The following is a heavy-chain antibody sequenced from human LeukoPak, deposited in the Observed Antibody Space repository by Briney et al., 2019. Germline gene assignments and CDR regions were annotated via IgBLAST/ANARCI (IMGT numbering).Heavy chain of an antibody. CDR2: IYPGDSDT. CDR1: AYSFTRYW. CDR3: ATYSNNWYYFDY. V-gene: IGHV5-51*01. D-gene: IGHD1-26*01. Sequence: GESLKISCKGSAYSFTRYWIGWVRQMPGKGLEWMGIIYPGDSDTKYSPSIQGQVTISADKSINTAYLQWSSLKASDTAMYYCATYSNNWYYFDYWGQGTLVTVSS. J-gene: IGHJ4*02.